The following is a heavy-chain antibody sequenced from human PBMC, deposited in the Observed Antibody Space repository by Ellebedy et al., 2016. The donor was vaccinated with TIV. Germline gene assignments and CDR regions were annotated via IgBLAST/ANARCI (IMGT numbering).Heavy chain of an antibody. Sequence: GESLKISCAASGFTFSNAWMSWVRQAPGKGLEWVGRIKSKTDGGTTDYAAPVKGRFTISRDDSKNTLYLQMNSLKTEDTAVYYCTTDFALEWYIGLDYWGQGTLVTVSS. CDR3: TTDFALEWYIGLDY. V-gene: IGHV3-15*01. D-gene: IGHD3-3*01. J-gene: IGHJ4*02. CDR1: GFTFSNAW. CDR2: IKSKTDGGTT.